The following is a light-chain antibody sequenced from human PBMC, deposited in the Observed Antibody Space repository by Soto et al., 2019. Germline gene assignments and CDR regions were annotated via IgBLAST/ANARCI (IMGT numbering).Light chain of an antibody. CDR2: KAS. CDR1: QSISSW. J-gene: IGKJ2*01. Sequence: DIQMTKSPSTLSASVGDRVTITCRASQSISSWLAWYQQKPGKAPKLLIYKASSLESGVPSRFSGSGSGTEFTLTISSLQPDDFATYYCQQYTSLYTFGQGTKLEIK. CDR3: QQYTSLYT. V-gene: IGKV1-5*03.